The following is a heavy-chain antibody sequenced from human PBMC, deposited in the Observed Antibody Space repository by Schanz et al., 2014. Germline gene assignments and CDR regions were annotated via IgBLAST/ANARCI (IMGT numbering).Heavy chain of an antibody. CDR2: ISYDGRNK. CDR3: AKDHSGHYDSSGCSDCYYYGMDV. D-gene: IGHD3-22*01. CDR1: GFSFSGFG. J-gene: IGHJ6*02. Sequence: HVQLVESGGGVVQPGGSLRLSCAGSGFSFSGFGMHWVRQAPGKGLEWVAVISYDGRNKYFADSVKGRFTISRDNSKNPLFLQVNSLRAEDTAVYYCAKDHSGHYDSSGCSDCYYYGMDVWGQGTTVTVSS. V-gene: IGHV3-30*18.